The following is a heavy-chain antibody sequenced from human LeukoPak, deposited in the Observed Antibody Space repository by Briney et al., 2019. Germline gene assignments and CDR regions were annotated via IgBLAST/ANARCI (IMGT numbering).Heavy chain of an antibody. D-gene: IGHD1-26*01. CDR2: VYHSGTT. CDR3: ARHGGTLGYFDN. Sequence: PSETLSLTCTVSGGSISTYYWSWIRQPPGKGLEWTGYVYHSGTTNYNPSLKRRVTISADTSKNQFSLKVKSVTAADTAVYYCARHGGTLGYFDNWGQGTLVTASS. V-gene: IGHV4-59*08. CDR1: GGSISTYY. J-gene: IGHJ4*02.